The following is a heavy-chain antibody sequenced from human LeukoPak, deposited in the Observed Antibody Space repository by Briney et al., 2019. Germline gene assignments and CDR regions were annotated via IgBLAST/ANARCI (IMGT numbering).Heavy chain of an antibody. J-gene: IGHJ4*02. V-gene: IGHV3-30*18. CDR2: ISYDGSNK. D-gene: IGHD3-16*01. Sequence: PGGSLRLSCAASGFTFSSYGMHWVRQAPGKGLEWVAVISYDGSNKYYADSVKGRFTISRDNSKNTLYLQMNSLRAEDTAVYYCAKDSFLGLTLPYYFDYWGQGTLVTVSS. CDR3: AKDSFLGLTLPYYFDY. CDR1: GFTFSSYG.